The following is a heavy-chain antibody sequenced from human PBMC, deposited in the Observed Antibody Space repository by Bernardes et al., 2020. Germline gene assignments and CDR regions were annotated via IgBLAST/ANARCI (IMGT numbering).Heavy chain of an antibody. CDR2: ISWNSGSI. CDR3: AKGAEWELLEGGYYFDY. CDR1: GFTFDDYA. D-gene: IGHD1-26*01. J-gene: IGHJ4*02. V-gene: IGHV3-9*01. Sequence: GGSLRLSCAASGFTFDDYAMHWVRQAPGKGLEWVSGISWNSGSIGYADSVKGRFTISRDNAKNSLYLQMNSLRAEDTALYYCAKGAEWELLEGGYYFDYWGQGTLVTVSS.